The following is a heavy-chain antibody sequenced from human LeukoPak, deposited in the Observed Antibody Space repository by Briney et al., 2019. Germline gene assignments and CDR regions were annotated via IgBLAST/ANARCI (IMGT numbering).Heavy chain of an antibody. V-gene: IGHV3-23*01. Sequence: LAGGSLRLSCAASGFTFSSYAMSWVRQAPGKGLEWVSAISGSGGSTYYADSVKGRFTISRDNSKNTLYLQMNSLRAEDTAVYYCAKDLGSGMRGNWNYVPPRAAFDYWGQGTLVTVSS. CDR2: ISGSGGST. J-gene: IGHJ4*02. D-gene: IGHD1-7*01. CDR1: GFTFSSYA. CDR3: AKDLGSGMRGNWNYVPPRAAFDY.